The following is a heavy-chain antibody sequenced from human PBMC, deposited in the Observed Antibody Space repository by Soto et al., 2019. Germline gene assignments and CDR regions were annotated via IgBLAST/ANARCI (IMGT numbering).Heavy chain of an antibody. CDR3: TRGFSSGRYYPDY. V-gene: IGHV3-21*01. D-gene: IGHD3-10*01. CDR2: ISSSSNFI. J-gene: IGHJ4*02. Sequence: GGSLRLSCAASGFMFSHFSMNWVRQAPGKGLEWVSSISSSSNFIYYTDSVKGRFAISRDNAQNSLYLEMNSLRAEDTAVYYCTRGFSSGRYYPDYSRPGTLVTVSS. CDR1: GFMFSHFS.